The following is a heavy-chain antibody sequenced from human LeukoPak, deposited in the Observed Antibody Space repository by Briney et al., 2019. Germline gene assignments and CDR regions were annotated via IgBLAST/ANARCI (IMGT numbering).Heavy chain of an antibody. CDR2: INSYSSHI. Sequence: EGSLRLLCAASGFTFSTSAMIWVRQVPGKGLEWVSSINSYSSHIYYAASVRGRFTVSRDNARNSVFLQMNSLTAEDTAVYYCARDPERFLRTGKFDYWGQGTLVTVSS. D-gene: IGHD2/OR15-2a*01. J-gene: IGHJ4*02. CDR1: GFTFSTSA. CDR3: ARDPERFLRTGKFDY. V-gene: IGHV3-21*01.